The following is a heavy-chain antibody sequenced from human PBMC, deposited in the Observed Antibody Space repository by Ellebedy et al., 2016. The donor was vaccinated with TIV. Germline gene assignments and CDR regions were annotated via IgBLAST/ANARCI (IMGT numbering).Heavy chain of an antibody. CDR3: ARDGGRGYSGYDRYDD. V-gene: IGHV3-23*01. D-gene: IGHD5-12*01. CDR2: ISGSGGST. J-gene: IGHJ4*02. CDR1: GFTFSDYY. Sequence: GESLKISCAASGFTFSDYYMSWVRQAPGKGLEWVSAISGSGGSTYYADSVKGRFTISRDNSKNTLYLQMNSLRAEDTAVYYCARDGGRGYSGYDRYDDWGQGTLVTVSS.